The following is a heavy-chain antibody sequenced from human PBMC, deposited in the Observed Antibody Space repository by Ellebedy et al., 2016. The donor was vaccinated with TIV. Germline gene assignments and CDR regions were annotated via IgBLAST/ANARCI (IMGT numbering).Heavy chain of an antibody. D-gene: IGHD2-15*01. CDR2: INPNSGGT. CDR1: GYTFTGYY. CDR3: ARLDGVLGLHTQRGTYYYGMDV. Sequence: ASVKVSCKASGYTFTGYYMHWVRQAPGQGLEWMGWINPNSGGTNYAQKFQGWVTMTRDTSISTAYIELSRLTSDDTAMYYCARLDGVLGLHTQRGTYYYGMDVWGQGTTVTVSS. J-gene: IGHJ6*02. V-gene: IGHV1-2*04.